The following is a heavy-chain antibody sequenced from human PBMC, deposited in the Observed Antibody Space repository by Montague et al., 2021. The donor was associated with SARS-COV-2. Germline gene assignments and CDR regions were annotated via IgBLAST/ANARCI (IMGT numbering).Heavy chain of an antibody. CDR2: ISSSSSYI. J-gene: IGHJ3*02. CDR1: GFTFRSYT. D-gene: IGHD3-22*01. CDR3: ARDGWAHYYDSSGYEGNFDI. Sequence: SLRLSCPASGFTFRSYTMNWVRQAPGKGLEWVSCISSSSSYIYYADSVKGRFTIFGDNAKNSLFLQMNSLRAEDTAVYYCARDGWAHYYDSSGYEGNFDIWGQGTMVTVSS. V-gene: IGHV3-21*01.